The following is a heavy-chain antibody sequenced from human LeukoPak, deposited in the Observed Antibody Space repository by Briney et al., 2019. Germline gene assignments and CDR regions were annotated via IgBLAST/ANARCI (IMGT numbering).Heavy chain of an antibody. CDR2: ISYDASDK. V-gene: IGHV3-30*04. J-gene: IGHJ4*02. Sequence: GGSLRLSCAASGVAFSTYALHWARQAPGKGPEWVAVISYDASDKSYADSVKGRFTISRDNSKNTLYLQMNSLRAEDTAVYYCARVPNSSGWYSFDYWGQGTPVTVSS. CDR3: ARVPNSSGWYSFDY. D-gene: IGHD6-19*01. CDR1: GVAFSTYA.